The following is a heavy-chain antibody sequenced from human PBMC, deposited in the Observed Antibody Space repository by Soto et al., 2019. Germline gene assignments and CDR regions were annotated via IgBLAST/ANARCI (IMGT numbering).Heavy chain of an antibody. CDR3: ARDPPLSVLVVVATDDF. J-gene: IGHJ4*02. Sequence: EVQLVESGGGLVKPGGSLGLSCEASGFTLTNNNMNWFRQPPGKGLGWVSSISSSSSFRNYADSVKGRFSISRDNDKNLVYLQMDSLRAEDTAVYYCARDPPLSVLVVVATDDFWGQGTLVTVSS. CDR2: ISSSSSFR. D-gene: IGHD2-21*01. V-gene: IGHV3-21*02. CDR1: GFTLTNNN.